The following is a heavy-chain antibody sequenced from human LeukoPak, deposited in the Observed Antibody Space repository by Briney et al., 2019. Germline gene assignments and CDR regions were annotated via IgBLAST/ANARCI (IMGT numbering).Heavy chain of an antibody. Sequence: PSETLSLTCSVSGGSISSYYWNWIRQPPGKGLEWIGYVYSSGSTNYNPSLKSRVTISVDTSKNQFSLKLSSVTAADTAVYYCARGSGWYLPWGQGTLVTVSS. J-gene: IGHJ5*02. D-gene: IGHD6-19*01. CDR1: GGSISSYY. V-gene: IGHV4-59*08. CDR2: VYSSGST. CDR3: ARGSGWYLP.